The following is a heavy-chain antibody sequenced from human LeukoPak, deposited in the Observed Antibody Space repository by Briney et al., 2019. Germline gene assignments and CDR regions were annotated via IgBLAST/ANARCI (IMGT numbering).Heavy chain of an antibody. D-gene: IGHD2-15*01. CDR2: FDPEDGET. V-gene: IGHV1-24*01. J-gene: IGHJ4*02. CDR1: GYTLTELS. Sequence: GASVTVSCKVSGYTLTELSMHWVRQAPGKGLEWMGGFDPEDGETIYVQKFQGRVTMTEDTSTDTAYMELSSLRSEDTAVYYCATRLAGYCSGGSCYPIDYWGQGSLVTVSS. CDR3: ATRLAGYCSGGSCYPIDY.